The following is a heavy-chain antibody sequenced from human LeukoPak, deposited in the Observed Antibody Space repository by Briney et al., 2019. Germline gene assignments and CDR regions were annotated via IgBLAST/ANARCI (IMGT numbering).Heavy chain of an antibody. V-gene: IGHV4-34*01. D-gene: IGHD1-26*01. CDR3: VRLFCATSACPRGYVHH. Sequence: SETLSLTCAVYGGSFSGYYWSWIRQPPGKGLEWIGEINHSGSTNYNPSLESRVTISVDTSKNQFSLKLSSVTAADTAVYYCVRLFCATSACPRGYVHHWGQGTRVFVSS. CDR2: INHSGST. CDR1: GGSFSGYY. J-gene: IGHJ1*01.